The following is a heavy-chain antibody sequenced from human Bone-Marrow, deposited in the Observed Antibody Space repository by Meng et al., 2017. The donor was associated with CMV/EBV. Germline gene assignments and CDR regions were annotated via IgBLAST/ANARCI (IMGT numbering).Heavy chain of an antibody. CDR3: AREGGYSSPFDY. V-gene: IGHV4-39*07. D-gene: IGHD5-18*01. CDR1: GGSISSSSYY. J-gene: IGHJ4*03. CDR2: IYYSGST. Sequence: SETLSLTCTVSGGSISSSSYYWGWIRQPPGKGLEWIGSIYYSGSTYYNPSLKSRGTISVDTSKNQFSLKLSSVTAADTAVYYCAREGGYSSPFDYWGQGTTVTVSS.